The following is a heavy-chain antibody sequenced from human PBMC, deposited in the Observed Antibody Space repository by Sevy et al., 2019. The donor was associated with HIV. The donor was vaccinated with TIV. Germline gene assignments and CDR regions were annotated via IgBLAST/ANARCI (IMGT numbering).Heavy chain of an antibody. CDR3: ARTGYSSGWYTNWFDP. J-gene: IGHJ5*02. V-gene: IGHV4-39*01. D-gene: IGHD6-19*01. CDR1: GGSISSSSYY. CDR2: IYYSGSP. Sequence: SETLSLTCTVSGGSISSSSYYWGWIRQPPGKGLEWIGSIYYSGSPYYNPSLKSRVTISVDTSKNQFSLKLSSVTAADTAVYYCARTGYSSGWYTNWFDPWGQGTLVTVSS.